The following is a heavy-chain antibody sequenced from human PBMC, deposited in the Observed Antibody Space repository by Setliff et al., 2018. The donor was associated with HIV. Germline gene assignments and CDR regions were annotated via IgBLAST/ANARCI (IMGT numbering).Heavy chain of an antibody. D-gene: IGHD6-6*01. CDR3: ARGVYLEYSSPRWFDP. CDR1: AGSITSYY. CDR2: IYYSGST. V-gene: IGHV4-59*01. Sequence: SETLSLTCTVSAGSITSYYWSWIRQPPGKGLEWIGYIYYSGSTNYNPSLKSRVTISVDTSKNQFSLKLSSVTAADTAVYYCARGVYLEYSSPRWFDPWGQGTLVTVSS. J-gene: IGHJ5*02.